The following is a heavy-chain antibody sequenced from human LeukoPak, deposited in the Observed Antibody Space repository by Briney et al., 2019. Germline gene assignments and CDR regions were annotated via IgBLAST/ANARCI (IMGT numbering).Heavy chain of an antibody. CDR1: GYTFTNCY. CDR2: ISPSGGST. J-gene: IGHJ3*02. V-gene: IGHV1-46*01. CDR3: ARGSSRSPRDAFDI. Sequence: ASVKVSCKASGYTFTNCYMHWVRQAPGQGLEWMGIISPSGGSTTYAQKFQGRVTMTRDMSTSTVYMELSSLRSDGTAMYYCARGSSRSPRDAFDIWGQGTMVTVSS.